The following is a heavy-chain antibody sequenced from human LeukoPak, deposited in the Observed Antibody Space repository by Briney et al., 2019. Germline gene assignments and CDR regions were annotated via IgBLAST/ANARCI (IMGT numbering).Heavy chain of an antibody. D-gene: IGHD3-3*01. Sequence: SETLSLTCTVSGGSISSSSYYWGWIRQPPGRGLEWIGSIYYSGSTYYNPSLKSRVTISVDTSKNQFSLKLSFVTAADTAVYYCARLQKDYDFWSGYRNWFDPWGQGTLVTVSS. CDR2: IYYSGST. J-gene: IGHJ5*02. CDR1: GGSISSSSYY. V-gene: IGHV4-39*01. CDR3: ARLQKDYDFWSGYRNWFDP.